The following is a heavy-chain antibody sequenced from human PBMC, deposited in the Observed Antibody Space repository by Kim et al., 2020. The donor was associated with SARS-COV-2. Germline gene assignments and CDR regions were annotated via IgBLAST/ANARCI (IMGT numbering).Heavy chain of an antibody. CDR2: IWYDGSNK. V-gene: IGHV3-33*01. CDR1: GFTFSSYG. CDR3: ASQGIVVVSGMDV. Sequence: GGSLRLSCAASGFTFSSYGMHWVRQAPGKGLEWVAVIWYDGSNKYYAASVKGRFTISRDNSKNTLYLQMNSLRAEDTAVYYCASQGIVVVSGMDVWGQGTTVTVSS. J-gene: IGHJ6*02. D-gene: IGHD3-22*01.